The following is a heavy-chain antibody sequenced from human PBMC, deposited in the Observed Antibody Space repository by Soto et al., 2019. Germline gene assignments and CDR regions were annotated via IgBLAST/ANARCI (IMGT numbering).Heavy chain of an antibody. J-gene: IGHJ4*02. V-gene: IGHV3-48*01. CDR1: GFNFPTYA. D-gene: IGHD4-17*01. CDR3: VSDPDGDLDFDY. CDR2: IHMPHNVI. Sequence: EVQLVESGGGLVQPGGSLSPSCAAPGFNFPTYALNWVRQAPGKGRGGLSFIHMPHNVIFYADSVRGRFTISRDNAKDSLYLQMNSLRVEDTAVYYCVSDPDGDLDFDYWGQGTLVTVSS.